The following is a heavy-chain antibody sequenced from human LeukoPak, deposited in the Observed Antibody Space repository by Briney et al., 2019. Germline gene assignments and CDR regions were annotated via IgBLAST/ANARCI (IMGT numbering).Heavy chain of an antibody. J-gene: IGHJ4*02. V-gene: IGHV1-18*01. CDR1: GYTFTSYG. Sequence: APVKVSCKASGYTFTSYGISWVRQAPGQGLEWMGWISAYNGNTNYAQKLQGRVTMTTDTSTSTAYMELRSLRSDDTAVYYCARSNDFWSGYYRFYFDYWGLGTLVTVSS. D-gene: IGHD3-3*01. CDR2: ISAYNGNT. CDR3: ARSNDFWSGYYRFYFDY.